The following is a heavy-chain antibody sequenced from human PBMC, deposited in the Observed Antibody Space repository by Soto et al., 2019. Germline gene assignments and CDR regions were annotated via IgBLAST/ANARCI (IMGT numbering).Heavy chain of an antibody. Sequence: PGGSLRLSCAASGFTFSSYGMHWVRQAPGKGLEWVAVISYDGSNKYYADSVKGRFTISRDNSKNTLYLQMNSLRAEDTAVYYCAKNTRDSGYDSGGNWFDPWGQGTLVTVSS. CDR3: AKNTRDSGYDSGGNWFDP. CDR1: GFTFSSYG. D-gene: IGHD5-12*01. CDR2: ISYDGSNK. V-gene: IGHV3-30*18. J-gene: IGHJ5*02.